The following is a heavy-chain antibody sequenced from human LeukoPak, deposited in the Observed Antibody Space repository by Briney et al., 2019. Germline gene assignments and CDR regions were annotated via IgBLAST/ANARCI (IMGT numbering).Heavy chain of an antibody. CDR1: GFTFSSYG. Sequence: SLRLSCAASGFTFSSYGMHWVRQAPGKGLEWVAVIWYDGSNKYYADSVKGRFTISRDNSKNTLYLQMNSLRAEDTAVYYCARLGRDIVVVPAARYYYYGMDVWGQGTTVTVSS. V-gene: IGHV3-33*01. CDR3: ARLGRDIVVVPAARYYYYGMDV. D-gene: IGHD2-2*01. J-gene: IGHJ6*02. CDR2: IWYDGSNK.